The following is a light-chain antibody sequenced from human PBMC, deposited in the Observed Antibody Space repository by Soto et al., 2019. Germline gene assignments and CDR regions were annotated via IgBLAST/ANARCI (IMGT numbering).Light chain of an antibody. CDR2: GAS. V-gene: IGKV3-15*01. CDR1: QSVSSN. CDR3: QHYNNWPPYT. Sequence: EIVMTQSPATLSVSPGERATLSCRASQSVSSNLAWYQQIPGQAPRLLIYGASTRATGIPARFSGSGSETDFTLNISSLQSEDFAVYYCQHYNNWPPYTFGQGTKLEIK. J-gene: IGKJ2*01.